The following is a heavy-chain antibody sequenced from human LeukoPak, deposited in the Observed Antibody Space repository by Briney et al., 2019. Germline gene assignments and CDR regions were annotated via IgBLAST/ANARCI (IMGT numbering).Heavy chain of an antibody. Sequence: GGSLRLSCAASGFTFSSNWMSWVRQAPGKGLEWGANIKQDGSEKYYVDSVKGRFTISRDNAKNSLYLQMNSLRAEDTAVYYCARGRRQQLDKYYYYYYYMDVWGKGTTVTVSS. D-gene: IGHD6-13*01. CDR3: ARGRRQQLDKYYYYYYYMDV. J-gene: IGHJ6*03. CDR1: GFTFSSNW. V-gene: IGHV3-7*01. CDR2: IKQDGSEK.